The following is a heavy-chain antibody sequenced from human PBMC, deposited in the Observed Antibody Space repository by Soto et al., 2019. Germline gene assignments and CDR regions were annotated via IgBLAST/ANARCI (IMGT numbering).Heavy chain of an antibody. D-gene: IGHD3-3*01. CDR1: GFTFSSYG. V-gene: IGHV3-33*01. Sequence: GGSLRLSCAASGFTFSSYGMHWVRQAPGKGLEWVAVIWYDGSNKYYADSVKGRFTISRDNSKNTLYLQMNSLRAEDTAVYYCAREAALARLEDQTDYWGQGTLVTVSS. J-gene: IGHJ4*02. CDR2: IWYDGSNK. CDR3: AREAALARLEDQTDY.